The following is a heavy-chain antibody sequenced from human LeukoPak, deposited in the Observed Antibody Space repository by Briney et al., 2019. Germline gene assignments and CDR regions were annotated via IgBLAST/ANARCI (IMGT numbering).Heavy chain of an antibody. V-gene: IGHV3-30*04. J-gene: IGHJ4*02. D-gene: IGHD6-13*01. Sequence: GGSLRLSCAASGFIFNNYAMHWVRQAPGKGLEWVALISSDGSKKSYADSVKGRFTISRDNAKNTLYLQMNSLRAEDSAVYYCAKDEGMTGRPRGLDYWGQGTLVTVSS. CDR3: AKDEGMTGRPRGLDY. CDR2: ISSDGSKK. CDR1: GFIFNNYA.